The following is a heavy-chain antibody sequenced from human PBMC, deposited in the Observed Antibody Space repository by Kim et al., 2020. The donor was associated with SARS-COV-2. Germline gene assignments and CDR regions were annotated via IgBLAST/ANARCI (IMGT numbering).Heavy chain of an antibody. D-gene: IGHD3-16*01. CDR2: IGTAGDT. CDR1: GFTFSSYD. V-gene: IGHV3-13*01. Sequence: GGSLRLSCAASGFTFSSYDMHWVRQVTGKGLEWVSAIGTAGDTYYPGSVKGRFTISRENAKNSLYLQMNSLRTGDTAVYYCARATQIRDPLGYYYYYVMDVWGQGTTVTVSS. CDR3: ARATQIRDPLGYYYYYVMDV. J-gene: IGHJ6*02.